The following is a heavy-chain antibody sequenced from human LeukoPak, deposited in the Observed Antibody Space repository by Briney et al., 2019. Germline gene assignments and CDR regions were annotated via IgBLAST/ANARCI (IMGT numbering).Heavy chain of an antibody. V-gene: IGHV4-59*08. CDR3: ARLERRQEAFDI. CDR2: IFDSGST. CDR1: GGSVTSYY. Sequence: SETLSLTCTVSGGSVTSYYWSWIRRPPWKGLEWIGHIFDSGSTNYNPSLKSRITISVDTSKNQFSLKLSSVTAADTAVYYCARLERRQEAFDIWGQGTMVTVSS. J-gene: IGHJ3*02. D-gene: IGHD1-1*01.